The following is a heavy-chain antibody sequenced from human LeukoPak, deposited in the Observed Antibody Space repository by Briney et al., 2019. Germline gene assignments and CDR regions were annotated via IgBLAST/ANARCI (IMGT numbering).Heavy chain of an antibody. Sequence: GASVKVSCKASGYTFTGYYMHWVRQTPGQGLEWMGGINPNSGDTNYLQKFQGRVTMTRDTSIATVFMNLSRLGFDDTALYYCARGGHSGFSFDYWGQGTLVTVSS. V-gene: IGHV1-2*02. J-gene: IGHJ4*02. CDR3: ARGGHSGFSFDY. CDR1: GYTFTGYY. CDR2: INPNSGDT. D-gene: IGHD5-12*01.